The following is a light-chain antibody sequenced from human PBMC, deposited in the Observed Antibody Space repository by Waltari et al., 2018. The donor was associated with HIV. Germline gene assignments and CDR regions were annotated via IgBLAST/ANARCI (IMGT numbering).Light chain of an antibody. J-gene: IGLJ3*02. CDR2: RNN. CDR1: SSHIGSNY. V-gene: IGLV1-47*01. Sequence: SVLTQPPSASGTPGQRVTISCSGRSSHIGSNYVYWYQQLPGTAPKLLIYRNNRRPSGVPDRFSGSKSGTSASLAISGLRSEDEAAYYCAAWDGSLSGRVFGGGTKLTVL. CDR3: AAWDGSLSGRV.